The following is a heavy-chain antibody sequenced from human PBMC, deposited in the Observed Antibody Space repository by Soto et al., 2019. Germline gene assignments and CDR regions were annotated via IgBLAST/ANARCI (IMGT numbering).Heavy chain of an antibody. CDR3: ARDRGAGTSGACDI. Sequence: QVQLVESGGGVVQPGRSLRLSCAASGFTFSSYGMHWVRQAPGKGLEWVAVIWYDGSNKYYADSVKGRFTISRDNSKNTLYLQTNSRRAEDTAVYYCARDRGAGTSGACDIWGQGTMVTVSS. CDR2: IWYDGSNK. CDR1: GFTFSSYG. D-gene: IGHD1-7*01. V-gene: IGHV3-33*01. J-gene: IGHJ3*02.